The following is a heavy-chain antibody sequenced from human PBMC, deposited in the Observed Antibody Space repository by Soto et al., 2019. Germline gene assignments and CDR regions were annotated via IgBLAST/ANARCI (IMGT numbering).Heavy chain of an antibody. J-gene: IGHJ5*02. Sequence: EVQLVESGGGLVKPGGSLRLSCAASGFTFRSFTMNWVRQAPGKGLEWVSTISSNSAYIYYTDSVRGRFTISRDNAKNYLHLLMNGMRAENTAVYYCTRDASRDSGAWGWFDPWGPGTLVTVSS. CDR3: TRDASRDSGAWGWFDP. CDR2: ISSNSAYI. D-gene: IGHD6-25*01. CDR1: GFTFRSFT. V-gene: IGHV3-21*02.